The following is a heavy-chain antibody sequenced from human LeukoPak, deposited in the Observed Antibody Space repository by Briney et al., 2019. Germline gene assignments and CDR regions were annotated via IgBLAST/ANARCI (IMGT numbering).Heavy chain of an antibody. CDR1: GWSFSGYH. J-gene: IGHJ4*02. CDR2: IHHSGST. Sequence: SSETQSLTCAVYGWSFSGYHWSWIRQPPGKGLEWIVEIHHSGSTNYNPCLKSLVTISVDTSKHQFSLKLSYVTAADAAVYYCAGCGGLFEGYGGNSAPTLRFDYWGRGTL. D-gene: IGHD4-23*01. CDR3: AGCGGLFEGYGGNSAPTLRFDY. V-gene: IGHV4-34*01.